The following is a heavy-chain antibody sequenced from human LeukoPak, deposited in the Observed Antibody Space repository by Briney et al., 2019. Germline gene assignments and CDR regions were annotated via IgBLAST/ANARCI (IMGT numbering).Heavy chain of an antibody. CDR1: GYTFTSYY. CDR3: ARDGRCCSSTSLCEIDY. D-gene: IGHD2-2*01. V-gene: IGHV1-46*01. Sequence: GASVKVSCKASGYTFTSYYMHWVRQAPGQGLEWMGIINPSGGSTSYAQKFQGRVTMTRDTSTSTVYMELSSLRSEDTAVYYCARDGRCCSSTSLCEIDYWGQGTLVTVSS. CDR2: INPSGGST. J-gene: IGHJ4*02.